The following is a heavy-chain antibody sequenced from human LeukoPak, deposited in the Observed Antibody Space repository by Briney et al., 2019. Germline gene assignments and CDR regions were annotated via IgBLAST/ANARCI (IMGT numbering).Heavy chain of an antibody. J-gene: IGHJ4*02. Sequence: GGSLRLSCVASGLTFSDYSMTWVRQAPGTGLFWVSGISAGGGSTYYADSVKGRFTISRDNSRNTLYLQMNSLRAEDTAVYYCAKDAAGPEYWGQGTLVTVSS. CDR1: GLTFSDYS. D-gene: IGHD6-13*01. V-gene: IGHV3-23*01. CDR2: ISAGGGST. CDR3: AKDAAGPEY.